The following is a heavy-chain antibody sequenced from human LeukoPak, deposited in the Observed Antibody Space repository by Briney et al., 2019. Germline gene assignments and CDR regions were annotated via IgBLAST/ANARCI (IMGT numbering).Heavy chain of an antibody. CDR1: GFTFSSYG. Sequence: GGSLRLSCAASGFTFSSYGMHWVRQAPGKGLEWVAVISYDGSNKYYADSVKGRFTISRDNSKNTLYLQMNSLRAEDTAVYYCAKDLYSSSWYPQPTGDYWGQGTLSPSPQ. CDR3: AKDLYSSSWYPQPTGDY. D-gene: IGHD6-13*01. J-gene: IGHJ4*02. CDR2: ISYDGSNK. V-gene: IGHV3-30*18.